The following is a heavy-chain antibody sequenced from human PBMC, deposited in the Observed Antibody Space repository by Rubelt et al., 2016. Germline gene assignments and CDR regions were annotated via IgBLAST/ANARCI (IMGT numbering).Heavy chain of an antibody. CDR1: GFTFGDYA. Sequence: GFTFGDYAMSWFRQAPGKGLEWVGFIRSEAFGGTIEYAASVKGRFTISRDDSKSIAYLQMNSLKTEDTAVYYCTRALAPAAIVGTRDPFDVWGQGTTVTVSS. J-gene: IGHJ3*01. CDR2: IRSEAFGGTI. D-gene: IGHD2-2*02. V-gene: IGHV3-49*03. CDR3: TRALAPAAIVGTRDPFDV.